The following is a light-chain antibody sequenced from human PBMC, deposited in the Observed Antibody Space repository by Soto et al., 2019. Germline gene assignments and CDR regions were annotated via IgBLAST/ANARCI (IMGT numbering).Light chain of an antibody. J-gene: IGKJ3*01. CDR1: QSLLLSNGYTY. V-gene: IGKV2-28*01. CDR2: LGS. Sequence: EIVMTQSPLSLPVTPGEPATISCRSSQSLLLSNGYTYLHWYLQKPGQSPQLLIYLGSNRASGGPDRFKGSGSGTDFTLKISRVEAEDAGVYYCMQTLETLFTFGPGTKVDIK. CDR3: MQTLETLFT.